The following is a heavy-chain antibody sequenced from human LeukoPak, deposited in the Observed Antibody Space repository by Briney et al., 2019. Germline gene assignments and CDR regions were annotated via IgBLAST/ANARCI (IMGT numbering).Heavy chain of an antibody. J-gene: IGHJ4*02. Sequence: SETLSLTCAVYGGSFSDYYWTWIRQPPGKGLEWIGEINHSGSTNYNPSLKSRVTISVDTSKNQFSLKLSSVTAADTAVYYCARYGSGSYYSPVVDYWGQGTLVTVSS. CDR1: GGSFSDYY. CDR2: INHSGST. CDR3: ARYGSGSYYSPVVDY. D-gene: IGHD3-10*01. V-gene: IGHV4-34*01.